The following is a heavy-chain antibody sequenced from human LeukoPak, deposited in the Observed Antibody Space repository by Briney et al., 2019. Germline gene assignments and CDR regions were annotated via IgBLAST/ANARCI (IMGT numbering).Heavy chain of an antibody. V-gene: IGHV4-59*12. J-gene: IGHJ4*02. CDR2: IHYTGST. Sequence: SETLSLTCTVSGGSISSYYWSWIRQSPGKGLECIGYIHYTGSTNYNPSLKSRVTISVDTSKNQFSLKLSSVTAADTAVYYCARRGRISGITMVRGAHDYWGRGTLVTVSS. D-gene: IGHD3-10*01. CDR1: GGSISSYY. CDR3: ARRGRISGITMVRGAHDY.